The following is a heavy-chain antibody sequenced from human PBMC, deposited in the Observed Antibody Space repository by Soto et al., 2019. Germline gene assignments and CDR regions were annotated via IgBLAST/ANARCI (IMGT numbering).Heavy chain of an antibody. D-gene: IGHD2-15*01. CDR2: IWYDGSNR. J-gene: IGHJ5*02. V-gene: IGHV3-33*01. CDR3: AAGDCSGGACFSLDP. CDR1: VFTFNSYG. Sequence: GWSLRLSCAACVFTFNSYGMHWVRQATGKGLEWVAVIWYDGSNRNYADSVKGRFTISRDNSKNMVFLQMNSLRVEDTAVYYCAAGDCSGGACFSLDPWGQGTMVTVYS.